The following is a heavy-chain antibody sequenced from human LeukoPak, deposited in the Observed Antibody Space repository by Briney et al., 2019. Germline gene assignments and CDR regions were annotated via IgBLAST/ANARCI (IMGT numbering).Heavy chain of an antibody. D-gene: IGHD2-8*01. CDR2: IYYSGST. V-gene: IGHV4-39*01. Sequence: SETLSLTWTVSGGSISSSSYYWGWIRQPPGKGLEWIGSIYYSGSTYYNPSLKSRVTISVDTSKNQFSLKLSSVTAADTAVYYCARQMGFRYYYYYMDVWGKGTTVTVSS. J-gene: IGHJ6*03. CDR1: GGSISSSSYY. CDR3: ARQMGFRYYYYYMDV.